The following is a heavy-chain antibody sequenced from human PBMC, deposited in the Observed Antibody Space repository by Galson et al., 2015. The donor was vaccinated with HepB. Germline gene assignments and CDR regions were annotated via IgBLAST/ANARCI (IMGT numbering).Heavy chain of an antibody. D-gene: IGHD6-13*01. Sequence: SLRLSCAASGFTFSSYWMSWVRQAPGKGLEWVANIKQDGSEKYYVDSVKGRFTISRDNAKNSLYLQMNSLRAEDTAVYYCARETYSSSGGAFDIWGQGTMVTVSS. J-gene: IGHJ3*02. CDR1: GFTFSSYW. CDR3: ARETYSSSGGAFDI. CDR2: IKQDGSEK. V-gene: IGHV3-7*01.